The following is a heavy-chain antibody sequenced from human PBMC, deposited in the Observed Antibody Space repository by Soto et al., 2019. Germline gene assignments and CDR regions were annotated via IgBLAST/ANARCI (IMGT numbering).Heavy chain of an antibody. CDR2: ISAYNGNT. J-gene: IGHJ4*02. Sequence: QVQLVQSGAEVKKPGASVKVACKASGYTFTSYGISWVRQAPGQGLEWMGWISAYNGNTNYAQKLQGRVTMTTDTSTSTSYMELRSLRSDDTAVYYCASTGGPGDYCSAGSCLDYWGQGTLVTVSS. D-gene: IGHD2-15*01. CDR3: ASTGGPGDYCSAGSCLDY. CDR1: GYTFTSYG. V-gene: IGHV1-18*01.